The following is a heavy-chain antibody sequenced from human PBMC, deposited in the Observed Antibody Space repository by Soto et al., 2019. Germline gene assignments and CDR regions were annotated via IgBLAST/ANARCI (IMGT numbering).Heavy chain of an antibody. CDR2: ISYDGSNE. V-gene: IGHV3-30-3*01. CDR3: TRETMTIRLYFDY. J-gene: IGHJ4*02. CDR1: GFTFSSYA. Sequence: PGGSLRLSCAASGFTFSSYAMHWVRQAPGKGLEWVAVISYDGSNEYYADSVKGRFTISRDNSKNTLYLQVNSPRAEDTAMYYCTRETMTIRLYFDYWGQGALVTVSS. D-gene: IGHD3-3*01.